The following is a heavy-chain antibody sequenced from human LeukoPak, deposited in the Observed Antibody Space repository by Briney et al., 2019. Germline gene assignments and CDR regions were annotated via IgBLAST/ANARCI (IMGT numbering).Heavy chain of an antibody. V-gene: IGHV3-11*04. CDR3: ARGYGDYYYYYYYMDV. CDR2: ISSSGSTI. Sequence: GGSLRLSCAASGFTFSDYYMSWIRQAPGKGLEWVSYISSSGSTIYYADSVKGRFTISRDNAKNSLYLQMNSLRAEDTAVYYCARGYGDYYYYYYYMDVWGKGTTVTVSS. J-gene: IGHJ6*03. D-gene: IGHD4-17*01. CDR1: GFTFSDYY.